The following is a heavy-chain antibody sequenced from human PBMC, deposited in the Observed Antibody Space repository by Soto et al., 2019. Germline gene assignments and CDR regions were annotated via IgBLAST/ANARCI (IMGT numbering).Heavy chain of an antibody. CDR2: IGTAGDT. J-gene: IGHJ6*02. V-gene: IGHV3-13*01. CDR3: ARGGYYDSSGYNDYYYGMDV. Sequence: EVQLVESGGGLVQPGGSLRLSCAASGFTFSSYDMHWVRQATGKGLEWVSAIGTAGDTYYPGSVKGRFTISRENAKNSLYLQMNSLRAEDTAVYYCARGGYYDSSGYNDYYYGMDVWGQGTTVTVSS. CDR1: GFTFSSYD. D-gene: IGHD3-22*01.